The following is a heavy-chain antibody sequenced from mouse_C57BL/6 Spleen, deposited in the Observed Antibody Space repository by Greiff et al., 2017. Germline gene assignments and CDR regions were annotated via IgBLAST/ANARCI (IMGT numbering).Heavy chain of an antibody. CDR1: GYTFTSYW. CDR3: ARGKNSNFPWFAY. D-gene: IGHD2-5*01. J-gene: IGHJ3*01. Sequence: QVQLQQPGAELVMPGASVKLSCKASGYTFTSYWMHWVKQRPGQGLEWIGEVDPSDSYTNYNQKFKGKSTLTVDKSSSTAYMQLSSLTSEDSAVYYCARGKNSNFPWFAYWGQGTLVTVSA. V-gene: IGHV1-69*01. CDR2: VDPSDSYT.